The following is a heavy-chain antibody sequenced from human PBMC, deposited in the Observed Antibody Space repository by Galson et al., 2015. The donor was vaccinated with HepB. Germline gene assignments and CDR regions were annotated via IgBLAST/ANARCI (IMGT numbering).Heavy chain of an antibody. V-gene: IGHV3-33*01. CDR1: GFIFSRHG. D-gene: IGHD6-13*01. J-gene: IGHJ4*02. Sequence: SLRLSCAASGFIFSRHGMHWVRQAAGKGLECVAIIWHDGSNQLYADSVKGRFTISRDDSKNMAYLHMKSLKTEDTAMYYCSRLGDLSGYSSRWGQGTLVTVSS. CDR3: SRLGDLSGYSSR. CDR2: IWHDGSNQ.